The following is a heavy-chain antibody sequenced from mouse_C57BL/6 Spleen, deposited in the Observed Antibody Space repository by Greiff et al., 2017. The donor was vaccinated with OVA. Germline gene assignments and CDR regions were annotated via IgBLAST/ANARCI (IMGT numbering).Heavy chain of an antibody. J-gene: IGHJ2*01. CDR2: IDPSDSYT. Sequence: VQLQQPGAELVKPGASVKLSCKASGYTFTSYWMQWVKQRPGQGLEWIGEIDPSDSYTNYNQKFKGKATLTVDTSSSTAYMQLSSLTSEDSAVYYCARNYDGSSYNFDDWGQGTTLTVSS. CDR3: ARNYDGSSYNFDD. D-gene: IGHD1-1*01. CDR1: GYTFTSYW. V-gene: IGHV1-50*01.